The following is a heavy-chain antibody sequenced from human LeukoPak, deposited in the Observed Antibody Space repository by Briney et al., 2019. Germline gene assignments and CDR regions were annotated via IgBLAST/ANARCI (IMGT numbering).Heavy chain of an antibody. J-gene: IGHJ4*02. V-gene: IGHV4-59*01. D-gene: IGHD3-22*01. CDR3: ARGADSSGYYSIFYFDY. Sequence: PSETLSLTCTVSGGSINTCYWSWIRQPPGKGLEWIGFIYYSGSTNYNPSLKSRVTISVDTSKNQFSLKLSSVTAADTAVYYCARGADSSGYYSIFYFDYWGQGTLVTVSS. CDR1: GGSINTCY. CDR2: IYYSGST.